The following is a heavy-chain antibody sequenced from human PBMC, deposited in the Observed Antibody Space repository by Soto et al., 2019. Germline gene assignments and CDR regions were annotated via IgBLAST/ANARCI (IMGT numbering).Heavy chain of an antibody. J-gene: IGHJ3*02. CDR1: GGSISSSSYY. CDR2: IYYSGST. V-gene: IGHV4-39*01. D-gene: IGHD3-10*01. CDR3: ASLSPYGSGSYYLAKSPGDQDDAFDI. Sequence: PSETLSLTCTASGGSISSSSYYWGWIRQPPGKGLEWIGSIYYSGSTYYNPSLKSRVTISVDTSKNQFSLKLSSVTAADTAVYYCASLSPYGSGSYYLAKSPGDQDDAFDIWGQGTMVTVSS.